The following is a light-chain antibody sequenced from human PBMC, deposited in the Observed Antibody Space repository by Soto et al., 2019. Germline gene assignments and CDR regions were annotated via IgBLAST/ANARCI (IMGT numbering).Light chain of an antibody. J-gene: IGKJ5*01. CDR1: QSLNNG. Sequence: DIPMTQSPSTLSASVGDRVTITCRASQSLNNGLAWYQQKPGKAPNLLIYDASTLERGVPSRFSGTGSGTEFTLTISSLQPDDFATYYCQQYHRSSITFGQGTRLEIK. CDR2: DAS. CDR3: QQYHRSSIT. V-gene: IGKV1-5*01.